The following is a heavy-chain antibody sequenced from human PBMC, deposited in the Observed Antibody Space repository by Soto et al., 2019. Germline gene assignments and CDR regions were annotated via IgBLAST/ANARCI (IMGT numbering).Heavy chain of an antibody. CDR2: IIPIFGTA. J-gene: IGHJ4*02. Sequence: QVQLVQSGAEVKKPGSSVKVSCKASGGTFSSYAISWVRQAPGQGLEWMGGIIPIFGTANYAQKFQGRVTITADESRSTAYMELSSLRSEDTAVYYCARVRGNIVATGIFDYWCQGTLVTVSS. V-gene: IGHV1-69*01. CDR3: ARVRGNIVATGIFDY. CDR1: GGTFSSYA. D-gene: IGHD5-12*01.